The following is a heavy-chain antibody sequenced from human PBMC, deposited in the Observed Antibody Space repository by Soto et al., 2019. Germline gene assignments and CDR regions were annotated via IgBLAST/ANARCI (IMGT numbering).Heavy chain of an antibody. CDR2: ISPYSGNT. Sequence: QVQLVQSGAEVKEPGASVKVSCTASGYTFSNYGISWVRQAPGQGLEWMGWISPYSGNTDCAQKFQGRVTMTTDTGTSTVNMELRSLTSDDTAVYYCARDRSTNDYWGQGTLVTVSS. V-gene: IGHV1-18*01. CDR1: GYTFSNYG. J-gene: IGHJ4*02. CDR3: ARDRSTNDY.